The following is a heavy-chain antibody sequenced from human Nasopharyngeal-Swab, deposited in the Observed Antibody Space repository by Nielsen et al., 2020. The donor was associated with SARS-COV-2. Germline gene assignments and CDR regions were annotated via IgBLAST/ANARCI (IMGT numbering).Heavy chain of an antibody. CDR2: ISYDGNIK. J-gene: IGHJ3*01. D-gene: IGHD3-16*01. CDR3: AKAFGEDQLAEDAFDA. Sequence: GKSLKIFCAASGFTFSNYGMHWVRQAPGKGLEWVAVISYDGNIKSYADSVRGRFLISRDNSHNTLYLQMSRLRTEDRAVYYCAKAFGEDQLAEDAFDAWGQGTMVTVSS. CDR1: GFTFSNYG. V-gene: IGHV3-30*18.